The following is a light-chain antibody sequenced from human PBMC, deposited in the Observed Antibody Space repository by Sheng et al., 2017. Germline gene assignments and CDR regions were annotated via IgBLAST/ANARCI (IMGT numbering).Light chain of an antibody. CDR2: GAS. J-gene: IGKJ1*01. V-gene: IGKV3-15*01. Sequence: VLTQSPATLSVSPGERATLSCRASQSVSSNLAWYQQKPGQAPRLLIYGASTRATGIPARFSGSGSGTEFTLTISSLQSEDFAVYYCQQYNNWPGTFGQGTKVEIK. CDR3: QQYNNWPGT. CDR1: QSVSSN.